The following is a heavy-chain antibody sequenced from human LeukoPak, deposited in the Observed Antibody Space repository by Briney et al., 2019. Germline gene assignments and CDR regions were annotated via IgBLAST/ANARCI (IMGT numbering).Heavy chain of an antibody. V-gene: IGHV1-2*02. Sequence: ASVKVSCKASGYTFTGYYMHWVRQAPGQGLEWMGWINPNSGGTNYAQKFQGRVTMTRDTSISTAYMELSRLRSDDTAVYYCARGSSGWYVPFDYWGQGTLVTVSS. CDR2: INPNSGGT. CDR1: GYTFTGYY. CDR3: ARGSSGWYVPFDY. J-gene: IGHJ4*02. D-gene: IGHD6-19*01.